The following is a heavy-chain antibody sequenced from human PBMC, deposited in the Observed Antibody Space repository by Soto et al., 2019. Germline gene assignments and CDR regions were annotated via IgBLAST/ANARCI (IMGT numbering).Heavy chain of an antibody. Sequence: GESLKISCKGSGYSFTSYWIGWVRQMPGKGLELMGIIYPGDSDTRYSPSFQGQVTISADKSISTAYLQWSSLKASDTAMYYCAKVLVAATLSFDYWGQGTLVTVSS. CDR2: IYPGDSDT. J-gene: IGHJ4*02. CDR3: AKVLVAATLSFDY. D-gene: IGHD2-15*01. V-gene: IGHV5-51*01. CDR1: GYSFTSYW.